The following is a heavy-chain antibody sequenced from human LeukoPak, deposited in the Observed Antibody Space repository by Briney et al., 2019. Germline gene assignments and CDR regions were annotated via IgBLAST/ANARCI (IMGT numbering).Heavy chain of an antibody. Sequence: ASVKVSCKASGYTFTSYGISWVRQAPGQGLEWMGWISAYNGNTNYAQKLQGRVTMTTDTSTSTAYMELRSLRSDDTAVYYCARDLLGGYSYGPQLDYWGQGTLVTVSS. D-gene: IGHD5-18*01. CDR2: ISAYNGNT. J-gene: IGHJ4*02. CDR1: GYTFTSYG. CDR3: ARDLLGGYSYGPQLDY. V-gene: IGHV1-18*01.